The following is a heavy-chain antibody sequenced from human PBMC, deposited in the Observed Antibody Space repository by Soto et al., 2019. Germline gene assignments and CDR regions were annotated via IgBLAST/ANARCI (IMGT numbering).Heavy chain of an antibody. D-gene: IGHD3-10*01. Sequence: GGSLRLSCAASGFTFSSYSMNWVRQAPGKGLEWVSYISSSSSTIYYADSVKGRFTISRDNAKNSLYLQMNSLRAEDTAVYYCARDTYYYGSGSYYNRGLWGQGTLVTVSS. J-gene: IGHJ4*02. CDR2: ISSSSSTI. CDR1: GFTFSSYS. V-gene: IGHV3-48*01. CDR3: ARDTYYYGSGSYYNRGL.